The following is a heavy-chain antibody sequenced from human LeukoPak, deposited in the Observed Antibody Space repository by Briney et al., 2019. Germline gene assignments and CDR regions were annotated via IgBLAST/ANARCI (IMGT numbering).Heavy chain of an antibody. CDR3: ARATVTTSFFYYYYMDV. V-gene: IGHV3-21*01. CDR1: GFTFSSYS. J-gene: IGHJ6*03. Sequence: GGSLRLSCAASGFTFSSYSMNWVRQAPGKGLEWVSSISSSSSYIYYADSVKGRFTISRDNAKNSLYLQMNSLRAEDTAVYYCARATVTTSFFYYYYMDVWGKGTTVTVSS. D-gene: IGHD4-17*01. CDR2: ISSSSSYI.